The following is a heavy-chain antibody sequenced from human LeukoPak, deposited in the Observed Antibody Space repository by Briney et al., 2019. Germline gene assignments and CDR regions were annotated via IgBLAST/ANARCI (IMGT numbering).Heavy chain of an antibody. CDR2: INSDGSNT. D-gene: IGHD1-26*01. CDR1: GFIFSSYW. Sequence: PGGSLRLSCAASGFIFSSYWMHWVRQAPGKGLVWVSGINSDGSNTIYADSVKGRFTISRDNAQNTLYLQMNSLRADDTAVYYCARELGATDYWGQGTLVTVSS. CDR3: ARELGATDY. J-gene: IGHJ4*02. V-gene: IGHV3-74*01.